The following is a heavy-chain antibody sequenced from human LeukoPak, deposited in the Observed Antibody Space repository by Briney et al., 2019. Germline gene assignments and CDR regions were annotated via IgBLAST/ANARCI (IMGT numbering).Heavy chain of an antibody. CDR1: GFTFNSYW. D-gene: IGHD2-8*01. CDR3: TRGGAASPGVY. V-gene: IGHV3-7*01. Sequence: PGGSLRLSCAASGFTFNSYWMSWVRQAPGKGLEWVANIKQDGSEKYYVDSVKGRFTISRDNAKNSLYLQMSSLRADDTAIYYCTRGGAASPGVYWGQGTLVTVSS. J-gene: IGHJ4*02. CDR2: IKQDGSEK.